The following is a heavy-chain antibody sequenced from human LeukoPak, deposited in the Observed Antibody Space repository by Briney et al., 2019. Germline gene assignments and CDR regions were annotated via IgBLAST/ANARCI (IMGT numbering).Heavy chain of an antibody. V-gene: IGHV4-31*03. CDR3: ARDRDASDSHPDAFDI. D-gene: IGHD5-24*01. CDR1: GGSISSGGYY. CDR2: IYYSGST. J-gene: IGHJ3*02. Sequence: SETLSLTCTVPGGSISSGGYYWSWIRQHPGKGLEWIGYIYYSGSTYYNPSLKSRVTISVDRSKNQFSLKLSSVTAADTAVYYCARDRDASDSHPDAFDIWGQGTMVTVSS.